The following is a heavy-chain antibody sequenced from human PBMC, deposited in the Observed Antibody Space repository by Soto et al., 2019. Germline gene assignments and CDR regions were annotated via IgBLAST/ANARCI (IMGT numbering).Heavy chain of an antibody. CDR3: AKGCLEARPGGWFDP. D-gene: IGHD6-6*01. CDR2: ISGSGGSA. Sequence: PGGSLRLSCAASGFTFSSYAMSWVRQAPGKGLEWVSAISGSGGSAYYADSVKGRFTISRDNSKNTLYLQMNSLRAEDTAVYYCAKGCLEARPGGWFDPWGQGTLVTSPQ. CDR1: GFTFSSYA. V-gene: IGHV3-23*01. J-gene: IGHJ5*02.